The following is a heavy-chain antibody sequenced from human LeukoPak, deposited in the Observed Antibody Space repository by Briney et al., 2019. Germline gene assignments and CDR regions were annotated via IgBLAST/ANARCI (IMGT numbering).Heavy chain of an antibody. V-gene: IGHV4-39*07. Sequence: SETLSLTCTVSGGSISSSTYYWGWTRQPPEKGLEWIGEINHSGSTNYNPSLKSRVTISVDASKNQFSLKLTSVTAADTAVYYCSRGRGYNSFDSWGQGTLVTVSS. J-gene: IGHJ4*02. D-gene: IGHD5-24*01. CDR3: SRGRGYNSFDS. CDR1: GGSISSSTYY. CDR2: INHSGST.